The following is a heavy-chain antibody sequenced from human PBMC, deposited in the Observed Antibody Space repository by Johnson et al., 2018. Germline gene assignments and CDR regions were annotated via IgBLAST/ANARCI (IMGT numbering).Heavy chain of an antibody. CDR2: ISYDGSSQ. Sequence: QVQLVESGGGVVQPGRSLGLSCAASGFTFSKYGLHWVIQDQGKGLAWVAVISYDGSSQYYADSVTGRFTISRDNSKNTMYMQMNSLSAEDTAVYYCSKRRGTPSTLFDAVDIWGQVTMVTVSS. J-gene: IGHJ3*02. CDR1: GFTFSKYG. V-gene: IGHV3-30*18. D-gene: IGHD3-16*01. CDR3: SKRRGTPSTLFDAVDI.